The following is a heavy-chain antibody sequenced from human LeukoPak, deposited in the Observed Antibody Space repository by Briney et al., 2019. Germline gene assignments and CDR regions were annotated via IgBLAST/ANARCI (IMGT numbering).Heavy chain of an antibody. D-gene: IGHD2-15*01. CDR2: FSDYAHYT. J-gene: IGHJ5*01. V-gene: IGHV3-23*01. Sequence: GGSLRLSCAASGFSVTSYAVSWVRQAPGKGLEWVATFSDYAHYTYYEDSVRGRFTVSRDTSKNTVYLQMDALRPDDTARYFCAKIPATGRYSTNSRFDSWAREPWSSSPQ. CDR1: GFSVTSYA. CDR3: AKIPATGRYSTNSRFDS.